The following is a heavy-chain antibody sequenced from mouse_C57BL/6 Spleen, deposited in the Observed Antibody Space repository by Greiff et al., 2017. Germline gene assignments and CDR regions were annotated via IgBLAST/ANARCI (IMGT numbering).Heavy chain of an antibody. CDR1: GYTFTDYE. D-gene: IGHD1-1*01. CDR3: TRGIFHYYGSSYEYFDV. Sequence: QVQLQQSGAELVRPGASVTLSCKASGYTFTDYEMHWVKQTPVHGLEWIGAIDPETGGTAYNQKFKGKAILTADKSSSTAYMELRSLTSEDSAVYYCTRGIFHYYGSSYEYFDVWGTGTTVTVSS. V-gene: IGHV1-15*01. J-gene: IGHJ1*03. CDR2: IDPETGGT.